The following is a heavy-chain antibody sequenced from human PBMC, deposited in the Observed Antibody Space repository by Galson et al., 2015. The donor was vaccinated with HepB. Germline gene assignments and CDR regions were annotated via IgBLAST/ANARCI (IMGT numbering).Heavy chain of an antibody. D-gene: IGHD2-2*01. CDR2: ISGSGGST. Sequence: SLRLSCAASGFTFSSYAMSWVRQAPGKGLEWVSAISGSGGSTYYADSVKGRFTISRDNSKNTLHLQMNSLRAEDTAVYYCAKVPWDIVVVPAAILFDYWGQGTLVTVSS. V-gene: IGHV3-23*01. CDR3: AKVPWDIVVVPAAILFDY. CDR1: GFTFSSYA. J-gene: IGHJ4*02.